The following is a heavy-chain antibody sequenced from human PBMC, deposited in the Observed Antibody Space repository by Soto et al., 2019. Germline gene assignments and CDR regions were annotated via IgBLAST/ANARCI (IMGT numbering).Heavy chain of an antibody. CDR2: ISGTGGGT. Sequence: EVHLLESGGGLVQPGGSLRLSCAGSGFTFSNYALTWVRQAPGKGLEWVSVISGTGGGTNNADSAKGRFTTSRDNSKNTLYLQMNSLRDEDTAVYYCAKRAFYGSGIPNYYGMDVWGQGTAVTVSS. CDR1: GFTFSNYA. D-gene: IGHD3-10*01. V-gene: IGHV3-23*01. CDR3: AKRAFYGSGIPNYYGMDV. J-gene: IGHJ6*02.